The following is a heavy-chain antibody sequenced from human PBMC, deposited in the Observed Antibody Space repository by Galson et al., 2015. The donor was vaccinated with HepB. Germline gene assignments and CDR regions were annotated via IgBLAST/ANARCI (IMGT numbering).Heavy chain of an antibody. V-gene: IGHV3-64*02. CDR3: ARGSPEYSGYAGYYLDK. J-gene: IGHJ4*02. CDR1: GFTFSTYA. Sequence: SLRLSCAASGFTFSTYAMHWVRQAPGKGLEFVSAIRNNGESTYYADAVKGRFTISRDNSKNTLYLQMGSLRAEDMAVYYCARGSPEYSGYAGYYLDKWGQGSLVSVSS. D-gene: IGHD5-12*01. CDR2: IRNNGEST.